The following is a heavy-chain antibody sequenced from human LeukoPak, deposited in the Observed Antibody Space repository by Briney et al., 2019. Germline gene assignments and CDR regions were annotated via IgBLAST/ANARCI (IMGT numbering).Heavy chain of an antibody. J-gene: IGHJ4*02. V-gene: IGHV3-23*01. D-gene: IGHD1-26*01. CDR3: AKFGHGSYVGGNYFDY. CDR1: GFTFSSYA. CDR2: ISGSGGST. Sequence: GGSLRLSCAASGFTFSSYAMSWVRQAPGKGLEWVSAISGSGGSTYYADSVKGRFTISRDNSKNTLDLQMNSLRAEDTAVYYCAKFGHGSYVGGNYFDYWGQGTLVTVSS.